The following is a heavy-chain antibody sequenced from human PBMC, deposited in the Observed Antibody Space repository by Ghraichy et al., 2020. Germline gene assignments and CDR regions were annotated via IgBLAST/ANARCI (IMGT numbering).Heavy chain of an antibody. J-gene: IGHJ4*02. CDR3: AESFRGLFDY. CDR1: GGSISSSSYY. CDR2: IYYSGST. Sequence: SETLSLTCTVSGGSISSSSYYWGWIRQPPGKGLEWIGSIYYSGSTYYNPSLKSRVTISVDTSKNQFSLKLSSVTAADTAVYYCAESFRGLFDYWGQGTLVTVSS. V-gene: IGHV4-39*01. D-gene: IGHD3-16*01.